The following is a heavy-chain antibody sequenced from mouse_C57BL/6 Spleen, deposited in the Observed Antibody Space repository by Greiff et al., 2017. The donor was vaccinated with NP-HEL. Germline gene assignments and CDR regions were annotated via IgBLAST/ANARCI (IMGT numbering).Heavy chain of an antibody. V-gene: IGHV1-26*01. Sequence: EVQLQQSGPELVKPGASVKISCKASGYTFTDYYMNWVKQSHGKSLEWIGDINPNNGGTSYNQKFKGKATLTVDKSSSTAYMELRSLTSEDSAVYYCARSEGLGTFDYWGQGTTLTVSS. CDR2: INPNNGGT. J-gene: IGHJ2*01. CDR3: ARSEGLGTFDY. D-gene: IGHD2-4*01. CDR1: GYTFTDYY.